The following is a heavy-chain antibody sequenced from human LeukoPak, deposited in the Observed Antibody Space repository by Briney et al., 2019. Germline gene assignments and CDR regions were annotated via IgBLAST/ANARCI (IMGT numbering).Heavy chain of an antibody. CDR2: MNPNSGNT. V-gene: IGHV1-8*01. J-gene: IGHJ6*02. Sequence: ASVKVSCKASGYTFTSYDINWGRQATGQGPEWMGWMNPNSGNTGYSQKFKGRVTMTRNTSISTAYMELSSLRSEDTAVYYCARVGRRIVVVPAAIEAYYYGMDVWGQGTTVTVSS. CDR3: ARVGRRIVVVPAAIEAYYYGMDV. D-gene: IGHD2-2*02. CDR1: GYTFTSYD.